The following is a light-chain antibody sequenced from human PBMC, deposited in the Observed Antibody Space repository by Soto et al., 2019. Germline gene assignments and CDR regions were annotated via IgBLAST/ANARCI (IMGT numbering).Light chain of an antibody. CDR3: HQASSFPLS. Sequence: DIQMTQSPASVSASVGDTVTVSCRASQVISSWLAWYQQKPGRAPNLLIYKASTLQTGVPSRFSGSGSGTDFTLTIINLHPEVFATHYCHQASSFPLSFGGGTKVEIK. J-gene: IGKJ4*01. CDR2: KAS. CDR1: QVISSW. V-gene: IGKV1-12*01.